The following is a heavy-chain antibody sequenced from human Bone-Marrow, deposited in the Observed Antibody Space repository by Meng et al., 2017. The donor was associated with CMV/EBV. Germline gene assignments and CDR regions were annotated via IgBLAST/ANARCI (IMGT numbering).Heavy chain of an antibody. CDR3: TTHYSDSSGYRSGMDV. D-gene: IGHD3-22*01. CDR1: GFPFSGSA. V-gene: IGHV3-15*01. CDR2: IKSKSDGGTT. J-gene: IGHJ6*02. Sequence: GGSLRLSCAASGFPFSGSAVHWVRQAPGKGLEWVGRIKSKSDGGTTDYAAPVEGRFTISRDDSKNTLYLQMNSLKIEDTAVYYCTTHYSDSSGYRSGMDVWGQGTTVTVSS.